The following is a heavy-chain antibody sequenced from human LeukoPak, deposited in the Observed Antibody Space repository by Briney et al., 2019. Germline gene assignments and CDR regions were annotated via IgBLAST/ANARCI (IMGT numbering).Heavy chain of an antibody. D-gene: IGHD4-23*01. Sequence: KSSQTLSLTCAVSGGSISRSGYSWSWIRQPPGKGLDWIAYIYYTGSTYYNPSLKSRVTISLDTSKNQFSLKLTSVTAADTAVYYCARRSYGGNSGFDYWGQGTLVTVSS. V-gene: IGHV4-30-4*07. CDR1: GGSISRSGYS. CDR2: IYYTGST. CDR3: ARRSYGGNSGFDY. J-gene: IGHJ4*02.